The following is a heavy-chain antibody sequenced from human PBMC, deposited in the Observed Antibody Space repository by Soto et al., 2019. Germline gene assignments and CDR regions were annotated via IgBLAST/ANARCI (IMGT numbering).Heavy chain of an antibody. CDR2: IYYSGST. J-gene: IGHJ4*02. Sequence: QVQLQESGPGLVKPSETLSLTCTVSGGSISSYYWSWIRQPPGKGLEWIGYIYYSGSTNYNPSLKSRVTISVDTSKNQFSLKLSSVTAADTAVYYCARGRGNYVYYFDDWCQGTLVTVSS. V-gene: IGHV4-59*01. CDR1: GGSISSYY. D-gene: IGHD4-4*01. CDR3: ARGRGNYVYYFDD.